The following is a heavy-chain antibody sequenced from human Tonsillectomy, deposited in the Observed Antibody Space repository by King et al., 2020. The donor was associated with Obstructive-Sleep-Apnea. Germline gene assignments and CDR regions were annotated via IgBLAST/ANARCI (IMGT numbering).Heavy chain of an antibody. CDR1: GGSISSGGYY. J-gene: IGHJ4*02. Sequence: LQLQESGPGLVKPSQTLSLTCTVSGGSISSGGYYWSWIRQHPGKGREWIGYIYYSGSTYYNPSLKSRVTISVDTSKNQFSLKLSSVTAADTAVYYCARAEMATILFDYWGQGTLVTVSS. CDR3: ARAEMATILFDY. CDR2: IYYSGST. D-gene: IGHD5-24*01. V-gene: IGHV4-31*03.